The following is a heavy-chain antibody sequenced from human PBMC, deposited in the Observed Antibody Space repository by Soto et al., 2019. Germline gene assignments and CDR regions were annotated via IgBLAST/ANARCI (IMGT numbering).Heavy chain of an antibody. CDR1: GGSIISGGYY. Sequence: QVQLQESGPGLVKPSQTLSLTCTVSGGSIISGGYYWSWIRQHPGKGLEWIGYIYYIGSTYYNPSLKSRVTISVDTSKNQFSLKLSSVTAADTAVYYCARYFMVRGVMSAFDLWGQGTMVTVSS. J-gene: IGHJ3*01. D-gene: IGHD3-10*01. CDR3: ARYFMVRGVMSAFDL. CDR2: IYYIGST. V-gene: IGHV4-31*03.